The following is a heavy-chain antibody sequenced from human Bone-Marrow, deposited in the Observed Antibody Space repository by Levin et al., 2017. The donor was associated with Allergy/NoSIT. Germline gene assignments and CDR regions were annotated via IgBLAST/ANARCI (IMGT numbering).Heavy chain of an antibody. J-gene: IGHJ4*02. CDR2: IAWDGGST. CDR3: VKDGEYTGYVKPYYFDY. CDR1: GFNFDDYV. V-gene: IGHV3-43*01. D-gene: IGHD5-12*01. Sequence: GGSLRLSCAASGFNFDDYVMHWVRQAPGKGLEWVSLIAWDGGSTYYADSVKGRFTISRDNSKNSLYLQMNSLRTEDTALYYCVKDGEYTGYVKPYYFDYWGQGTLVTVSS.